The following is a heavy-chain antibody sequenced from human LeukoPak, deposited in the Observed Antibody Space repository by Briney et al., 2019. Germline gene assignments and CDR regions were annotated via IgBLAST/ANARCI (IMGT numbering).Heavy chain of an antibody. V-gene: IGHV3-33*07. Sequence: GGSLRLSCAASEFTFSRKSMYWVRQTPGKGLEWVAVIWYDGSNKYYADSVKGRFTISRDNSKNTLYLQMNSLRAEDTAVYYCARDEVDTAMVPGFFDYWGQGTLVTVSS. CDR2: IWYDGSNK. CDR1: EFTFSRKS. J-gene: IGHJ4*02. D-gene: IGHD5-18*01. CDR3: ARDEVDTAMVPGFFDY.